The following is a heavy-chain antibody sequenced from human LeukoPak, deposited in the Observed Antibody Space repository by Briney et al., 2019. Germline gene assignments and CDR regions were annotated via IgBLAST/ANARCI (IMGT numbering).Heavy chain of an antibody. V-gene: IGHV3-23*01. CDR2: ISGSGGST. CDR1: GFTFSSDA. D-gene: IGHD3-10*01. CDR3: AKLDGSGSYSGYFDY. J-gene: IGHJ4*02. Sequence: PGGSLRLSCAASGFTFSSDAMSWVRQAPGKGLEWVSAISGSGGSTYYADSVKGRFTISRDNSKNTLYLQMNSLRAEDTAVYYCAKLDGSGSYSGYFDYWGQGTLVTVSS.